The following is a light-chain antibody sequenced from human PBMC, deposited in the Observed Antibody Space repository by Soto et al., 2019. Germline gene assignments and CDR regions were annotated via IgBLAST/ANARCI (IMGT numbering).Light chain of an antibody. CDR2: GAS. CDR1: QNIGSN. CDR3: QHYKSLPYT. V-gene: IGKV3-15*01. Sequence: VMTQSQATLSMSPGQRPSLYCRASQNIGSNLAWYQQNPGQXSRXXISGASTRATGVPARFSGSGSGTEFTLTISSLQSEDFAVYYCQHYKSLPYTFGQGTKVDI. J-gene: IGKJ2*01.